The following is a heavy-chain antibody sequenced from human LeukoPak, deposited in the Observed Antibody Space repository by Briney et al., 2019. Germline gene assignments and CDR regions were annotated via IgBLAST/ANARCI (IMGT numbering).Heavy chain of an antibody. D-gene: IGHD3-3*01. CDR1: GGSFSGYY. CDR2: INHSGST. V-gene: IGHV4-34*01. CDR3: ARGGTYYDFWSGYYQYNWFDP. Sequence: PSETLSLTCAVYGGSFSGYYWSWIRQPPGKGLEWIGEINHSGSTNYNPSLKSRVTISVDTSKNQFSLKLSSVTAADTAAYYCARGGTYYDFWSGYYQYNWFDPWGQGTLVTVSS. J-gene: IGHJ5*02.